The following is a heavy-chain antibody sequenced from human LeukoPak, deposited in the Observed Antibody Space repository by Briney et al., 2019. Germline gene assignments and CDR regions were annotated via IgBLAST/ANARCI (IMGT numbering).Heavy chain of an antibody. CDR3: ARDSSGRYYFDH. CDR2: IYYRART. J-gene: IGHJ4*02. CDR1: GDSITSGAFY. V-gene: IGHV4-31*03. Sequence: SETLSLTCTVSGDSITSGAFYWSWIRQHPWRGLEWIGYIYYRARTYYNPSLKSRVIVSLDTSKNQFSLNLRSVTAADTAVYYCARDSSGRYYFDHWGRGILVTVSS. D-gene: IGHD3-22*01.